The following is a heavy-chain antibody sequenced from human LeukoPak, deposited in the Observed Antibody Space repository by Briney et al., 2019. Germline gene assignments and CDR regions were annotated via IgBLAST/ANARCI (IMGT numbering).Heavy chain of an antibody. V-gene: IGHV4-38-2*02. Sequence: SETLSLTCTVSGYSISSGYYWGWIRQPPGKGLEWIGSIYHSGSTYYNPSLKSRVTISVDTSKNQFSLKVSSETAAGTAVYFRARFLWSGYWFDYSGQATLVTVSS. D-gene: IGHD3-3*01. CDR2: IYHSGST. J-gene: IGHJ4*02. CDR1: GYSISSGYY. CDR3: ARFLWSGYWFDY.